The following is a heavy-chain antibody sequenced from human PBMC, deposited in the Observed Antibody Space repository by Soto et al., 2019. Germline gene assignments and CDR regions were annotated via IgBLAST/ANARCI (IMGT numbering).Heavy chain of an antibody. J-gene: IGHJ5*02. CDR2: IDWDDDK. Sequence: SGPTLVNPTQTLTLTCTFSGFSLSTSGMCVSWIRQPPGKALEWLARIDWDDDKYYSTSLKTRLTISKDTSKNQVVLTMTNMDPVDTATYCCARSRSSIAARVWFDPWGQGTLVTVSS. V-gene: IGHV2-70*11. CDR3: ARSRSSIAARVWFDP. CDR1: GFSLSTSGMC. D-gene: IGHD6-6*01.